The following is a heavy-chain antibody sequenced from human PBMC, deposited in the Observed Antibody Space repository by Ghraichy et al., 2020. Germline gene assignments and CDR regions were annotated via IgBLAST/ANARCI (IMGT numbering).Heavy chain of an antibody. Sequence: GSLRLSCAASGFSVSNYSMNWVRQAPGKGLEWVSAISRSGSYIYYADSVKGRFIISRDNAKNSVYLQMNSLRVEDTAVYYCAREPFGRGSSGMDVWGQGTTVTVSS. CDR2: ISRSGSYI. V-gene: IGHV3-21*01. CDR1: GFSVSNYS. CDR3: AREPFGRGSSGMDV. J-gene: IGHJ6*02. D-gene: IGHD3-16*01.